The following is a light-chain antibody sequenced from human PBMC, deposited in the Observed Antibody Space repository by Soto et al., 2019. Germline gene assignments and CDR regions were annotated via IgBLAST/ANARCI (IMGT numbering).Light chain of an antibody. J-gene: IGKJ4*01. CDR3: QQYSEWPPIT. CDR1: ERVSTN. Sequence: PGESATLSCRASERVSTNLAWYQQTPGQAPRLLIYSASRRPTDIPVRFSGSGSGAEFTLTISSLQSEDFAIYYCQQYSEWPPITFGGGTKVDI. CDR2: SAS. V-gene: IGKV3-15*01.